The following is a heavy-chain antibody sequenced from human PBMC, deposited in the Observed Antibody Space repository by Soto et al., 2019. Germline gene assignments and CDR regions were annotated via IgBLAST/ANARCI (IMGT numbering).Heavy chain of an antibody. CDR1: GFTFSSYA. CDR2: LSGSGSGS. D-gene: IGHD3-22*01. CDR3: AKAPISLDGSGYYFASFDY. Sequence: GGSLRLSCAASGFTFSSYAMSWVRQAPGKGLEWGSTLSGSGSGSYYPDSLRGRFTISRDNSKNTLYLQMNNLRAEDTAVYYCAKAPISLDGSGYYFASFDYWGHGTRVTVSS. J-gene: IGHJ4*01. V-gene: IGHV3-23*01.